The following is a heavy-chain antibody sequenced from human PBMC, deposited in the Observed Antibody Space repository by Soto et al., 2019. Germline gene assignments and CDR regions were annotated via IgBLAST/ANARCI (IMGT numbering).Heavy chain of an antibody. J-gene: IGHJ2*01. CDR2: ISGSGGST. D-gene: IGHD2-15*01. CDR1: GFTFSSYA. Sequence: GGSLRLSCAASGFTFSSYAMSWVRQAPGKGLEWVSAISGSGGSTYYADSVKGRFTISRDNSKNTLYLQMNSLRAEDTAVYYCAKDGGDYCSGGSCPGFKILFDLWGRGTLVTVSS. CDR3: AKDGGDYCSGGSCPGFKILFDL. V-gene: IGHV3-23*01.